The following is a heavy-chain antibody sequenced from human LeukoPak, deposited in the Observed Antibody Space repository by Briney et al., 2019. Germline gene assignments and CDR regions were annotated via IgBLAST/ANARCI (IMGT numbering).Heavy chain of an antibody. J-gene: IGHJ4*02. V-gene: IGHV1-18*01. D-gene: IGHD3-10*01. CDR1: GYTFTSYG. Sequence: ASVKVSCKASGYTFTSYGISWVRQAPGQGLEWMGWISAYNGNTNYAQKLQGRVTMTTDTSTSTAYMELRSLRSDDTAVYYCARDTYGSGSYYNRNFDYWGQGTLVTVSS. CDR3: ARDTYGSGSYYNRNFDY. CDR2: ISAYNGNT.